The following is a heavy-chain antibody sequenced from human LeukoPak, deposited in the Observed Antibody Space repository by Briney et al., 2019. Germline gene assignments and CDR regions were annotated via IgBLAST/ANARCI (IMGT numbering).Heavy chain of an antibody. Sequence: ASVKVSCKASGYTFTSYGISWVRQAPGQGLEWMGWISAYNGNTNYAQKLQGRVTMTTDTSTSTAYMELRSLRSDDTAVYYCAREGAYCSGGSCYNRYYYMDVWGKGTTVTISS. D-gene: IGHD2-15*01. CDR1: GYTFTSYG. CDR2: ISAYNGNT. CDR3: AREGAYCSGGSCYNRYYYMDV. V-gene: IGHV1-18*01. J-gene: IGHJ6*03.